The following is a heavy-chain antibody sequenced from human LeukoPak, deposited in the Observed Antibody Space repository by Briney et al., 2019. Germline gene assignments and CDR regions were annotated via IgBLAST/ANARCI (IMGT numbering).Heavy chain of an antibody. V-gene: IGHV3-30*18. Sequence: GRSLSLSCAASGVTLSPYGMHWVRQAPGKGLEWVAVISYEGGTQHYADSVKGRFIISRDNPRNTLYLQMNILRTEDTAVYYCAKEGTPHVSTWYDLWGQGTQVIVSS. D-gene: IGHD3-10*01. CDR1: GVTLSPYG. CDR3: AKEGTPHVSTWYDL. J-gene: IGHJ5*02. CDR2: ISYEGGTQ.